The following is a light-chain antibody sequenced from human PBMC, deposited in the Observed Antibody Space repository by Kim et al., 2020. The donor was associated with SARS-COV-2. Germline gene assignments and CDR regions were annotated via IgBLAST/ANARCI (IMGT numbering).Light chain of an antibody. CDR1: QSIGTY. J-gene: IGKJ2*01. V-gene: IGKV1-39*01. Sequence: DIHMTQSPPSLSASVGDRVTIPCLASQSIGTYLNWYQLKPGRAPKVVIYGVSSLQSGVPSRFSGSGSGTDFTLTISGLQLEDFATYVCQQTYSMPHTFGQGTKLEI. CDR3: QQTYSMPHT. CDR2: GVS.